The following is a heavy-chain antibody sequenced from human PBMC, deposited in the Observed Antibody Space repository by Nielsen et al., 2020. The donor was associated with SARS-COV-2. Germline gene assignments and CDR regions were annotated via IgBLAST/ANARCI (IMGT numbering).Heavy chain of an antibody. J-gene: IGHJ6*02. CDR3: ARLYYGSGSYGLLAYYYGMDV. Sequence: GESLKISCKGSGYSFTSYWIGWVRQMPGKGLEWMGIIYPGDPDTRYSPSFQGQVTISADKSISTAYLQWSSLKASDTAMYYCARLYYGSGSYGLLAYYYGMDVWGQGTTVTVSS. CDR2: IYPGDPDT. CDR1: GYSFTSYW. D-gene: IGHD3-10*01. V-gene: IGHV5-51*01.